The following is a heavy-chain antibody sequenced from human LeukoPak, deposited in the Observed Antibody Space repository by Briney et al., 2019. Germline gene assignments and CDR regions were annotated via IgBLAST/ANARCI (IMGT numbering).Heavy chain of an antibody. Sequence: SETLSLTCTVSGYSISSGYYWGWIRQPPGKGLEWIGSIYQSGSTNYNSSLKGRVTISVDTSKNQFSLKLSSVTAADTAVYYCARDPFDYWGQGTLVTVSS. V-gene: IGHV4-38-2*02. CDR2: IYQSGST. CDR1: GYSISSGYY. J-gene: IGHJ4*02. CDR3: ARDPFDY.